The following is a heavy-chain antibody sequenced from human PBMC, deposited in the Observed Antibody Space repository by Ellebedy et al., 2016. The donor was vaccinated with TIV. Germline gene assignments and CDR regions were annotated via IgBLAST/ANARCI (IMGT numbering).Heavy chain of an antibody. CDR3: AGGPIEDEVAPTPNFYYGLGV. CDR1: GGSIKSSY. V-gene: IGHV4-59*01. D-gene: IGHD2-15*01. J-gene: IGHJ6*02. Sequence: SETLSLTCTVSGGSIKSSYWTWIRQPPGKGLEWIGYILYKMDTKYASSLRGRVTISLDTSKNQLSLSLTSLTAADTAVYYCAGGPIEDEVAPTPNFYYGLGVWGQGTAVTVSS. CDR2: ILYKMDT.